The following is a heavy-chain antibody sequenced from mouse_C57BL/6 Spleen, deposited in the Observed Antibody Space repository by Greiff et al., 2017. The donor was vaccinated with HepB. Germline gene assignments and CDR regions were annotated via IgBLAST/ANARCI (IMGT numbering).Heavy chain of an antibody. D-gene: IGHD2-1*01. Sequence: VKVVESGPGLVQPSQSLSITCTVSGFSLTSYGVHWVRQSPGKGLEWLGVIWSGGSTDYNAAFISRLSISKDNSKSKVFFKMNSLQADDTAIYYCARNWGNYNAMDYWGQGTSVTVSS. J-gene: IGHJ4*01. CDR3: ARNWGNYNAMDY. CDR2: IWSGGST. CDR1: GFSLTSYG. V-gene: IGHV2-2*01.